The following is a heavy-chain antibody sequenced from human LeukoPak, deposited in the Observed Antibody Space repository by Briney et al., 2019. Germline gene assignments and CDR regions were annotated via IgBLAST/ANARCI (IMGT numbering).Heavy chain of an antibody. CDR1: GYTFTSYA. CDR3: ARHQIAVAVNHYYYGIDV. D-gene: IGHD6-19*01. Sequence: ASVKVSCKASGYTFTSYAMHWVRQAPGQRLEWMGWINAGNGNTIYSQKFQGRVTITRDTSATTAYMELSSLRSEDTAVYYCARHQIAVAVNHYYYGIDVWGQGTTVTVS. V-gene: IGHV1-3*01. CDR2: INAGNGNT. J-gene: IGHJ6*02.